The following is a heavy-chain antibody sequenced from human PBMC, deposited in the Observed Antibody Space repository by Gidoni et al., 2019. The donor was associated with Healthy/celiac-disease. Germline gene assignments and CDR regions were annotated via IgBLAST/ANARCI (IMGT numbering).Heavy chain of an antibody. D-gene: IGHD3-9*01. Sequence: QVQLVQSGAEVKKPGASVKVSCKASGYTFTGYYMHWVRQAPGQGLEWMGWINPNSGGTTYAQKFQGRVTMTRDTSISTAYMELSRLRSDDTAVYYCAREYYDILTGYLGYYGMDVRGQGTTVTVSS. CDR2: INPNSGGT. V-gene: IGHV1-2*02. J-gene: IGHJ6*02. CDR3: AREYYDILTGYLGYYGMDV. CDR1: GYTFTGYY.